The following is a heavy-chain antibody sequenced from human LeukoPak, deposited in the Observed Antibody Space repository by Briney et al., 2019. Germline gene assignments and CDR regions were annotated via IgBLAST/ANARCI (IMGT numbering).Heavy chain of an antibody. CDR2: ISSSGSTI. V-gene: IGHV3-48*03. Sequence: GGSLRLSCAASGFTFSSYEMNWVRQAPGKGPEWVSYISSSGSTIYYADSVKGRFTISRDNAKNSLYLQMNSLRAEDTAAYYCASAPPWQWLSHDYWGQGTLVTVSS. J-gene: IGHJ4*02. CDR3: ASAPPWQWLSHDY. CDR1: GFTFSSYE. D-gene: IGHD3-22*01.